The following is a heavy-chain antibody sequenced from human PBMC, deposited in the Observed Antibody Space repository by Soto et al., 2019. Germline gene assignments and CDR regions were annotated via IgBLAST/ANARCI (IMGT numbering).Heavy chain of an antibody. CDR3: AAERLTYYDFWSGYPLR. CDR1: GFTFTSSA. J-gene: IGHJ3*01. V-gene: IGHV1-58*01. Sequence: SVKVSCKASGFTFTSSAVQWVRQARGQRLEWIGWIVVGSGNTNYAQKFQERVTITRDMSTSTAYMELSSLRSEDTAVYYCAAERLTYYDFWSGYPLRWGQGTMVTVSS. CDR2: IVVGSGNT. D-gene: IGHD3-3*01.